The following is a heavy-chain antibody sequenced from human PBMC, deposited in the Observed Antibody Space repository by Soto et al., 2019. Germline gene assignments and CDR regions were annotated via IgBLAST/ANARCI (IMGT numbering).Heavy chain of an antibody. D-gene: IGHD5-18*01. CDR3: ARGRPRGSYGYSWGFDY. V-gene: IGHV1-8*01. CDR2: MNPNSGNT. J-gene: IGHJ4*02. CDR1: GYTFTSYD. Sequence: ASVKVSCKASGYTFTSYDINWVRQATGQGLEWMGWMNPNSGNTGYAQKFQGRVTMTRNTSISTAYMELSSLRSEDTAVYYCARGRPRGSYGYSWGFDYWGQGTLVTVSS.